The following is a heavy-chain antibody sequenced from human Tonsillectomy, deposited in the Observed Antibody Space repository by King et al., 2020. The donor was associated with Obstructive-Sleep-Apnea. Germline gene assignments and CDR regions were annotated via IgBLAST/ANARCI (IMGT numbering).Heavy chain of an antibody. V-gene: IGHV3-9*01. D-gene: IGHD1-26*01. J-gene: IGHJ4*02. CDR1: GFNLDDYS. CDR2: ISWNSGNI. CDR3: AKDMGFDTGGGFDY. Sequence: VQLVESGGGLVQPGRSLRLSCAASGFNLDDYSMHLVRQVPGKGLEWVSGISWNSGNIGYAGSVKGRFTITRDNAKNSLYLQMNSLRAEDTALYYCAKDMGFDTGGGFDYWGQGALVTVFS.